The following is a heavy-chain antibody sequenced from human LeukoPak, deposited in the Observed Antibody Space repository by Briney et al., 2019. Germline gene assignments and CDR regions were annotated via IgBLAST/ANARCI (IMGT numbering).Heavy chain of an antibody. V-gene: IGHV1-69*01. CDR3: AREPIWFGELPYYFDY. Sequence: EASVKVSCKVSGGTFSSYAISWVRQAPGQGLEWMGGIIPIFGTANYAQKFQGRVTITADESTSTAYMELSSLRSEDTAVYYCAREPIWFGELPYYFDYWGQGTLVTVSS. CDR1: GGTFSSYA. D-gene: IGHD3-10*01. J-gene: IGHJ4*02. CDR2: IIPIFGTA.